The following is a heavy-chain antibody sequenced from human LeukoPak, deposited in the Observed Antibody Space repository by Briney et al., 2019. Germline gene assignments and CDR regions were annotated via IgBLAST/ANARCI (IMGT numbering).Heavy chain of an antibody. CDR3: AKNPAHYYDSSGYYSY. J-gene: IGHJ4*02. CDR2: ISGSGGST. CDR1: GFTFSSYA. Sequence: PGGSLRLSCAASGFTFSSYAMSWVRQAPGKGLEWVSAISGSGGSTYYADSLKGRFTISRDNSKNTLYLQMNSLRAEDTAVYYCAKNPAHYYDSSGYYSYWGQGTLVTVSS. V-gene: IGHV3-23*01. D-gene: IGHD3-22*01.